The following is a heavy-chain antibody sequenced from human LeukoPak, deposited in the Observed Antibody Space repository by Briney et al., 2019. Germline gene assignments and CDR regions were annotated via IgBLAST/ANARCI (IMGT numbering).Heavy chain of an antibody. Sequence: PGASVRVSCKASGGTFSSYAISWVRQAPGQGLEWMGGIIPIFGTANYAQKFQGRVTITAGESTSTAYMELSSLRSEDTAVYYCARERALVRRYGMDVWGQGTTVTVSS. CDR2: IIPIFGTA. CDR1: GGTFSSYA. D-gene: IGHD6-6*01. J-gene: IGHJ6*02. CDR3: ARERALVRRYGMDV. V-gene: IGHV1-69*13.